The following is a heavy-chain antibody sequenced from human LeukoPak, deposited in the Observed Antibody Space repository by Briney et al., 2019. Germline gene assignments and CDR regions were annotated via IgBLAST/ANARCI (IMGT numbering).Heavy chain of an antibody. J-gene: IGHJ2*01. CDR1: GYTFTSYG. CDR3: ARAIAVAGYWYFDL. D-gene: IGHD6-19*01. CDR2: ISAYNGNT. V-gene: IGHV1-18*01. Sequence: GASVKVSCKASGYTFTSYGISWVRQAPGQGLEWMGWISAYNGNTNYAQKLQGRVTMTTDTSTSTAYMELRSLRSDDTAVYYCARAIAVAGYWYFDLWGRGTLVTVSS.